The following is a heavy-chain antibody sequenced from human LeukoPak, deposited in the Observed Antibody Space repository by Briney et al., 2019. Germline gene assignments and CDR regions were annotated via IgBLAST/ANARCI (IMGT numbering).Heavy chain of an antibody. CDR3: ARGVVPARFWFDP. J-gene: IGHJ5*02. D-gene: IGHD2-15*01. Sequence: SETLSLTCTVSGGSISSYYWSWIRQPPGKGLEWIGYIYYSGSTNYNPSLKSRVTISVDTSKNQFSLKLSSVTAADTAVYYCARGVVPARFWFDPWGQGTLVTVSS. CDR1: GGSISSYY. V-gene: IGHV4-59*01. CDR2: IYYSGST.